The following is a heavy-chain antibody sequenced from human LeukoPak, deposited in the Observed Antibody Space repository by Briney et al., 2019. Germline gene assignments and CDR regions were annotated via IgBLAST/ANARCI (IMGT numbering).Heavy chain of an antibody. CDR2: IGSTI. D-gene: IGHD1-26*01. CDR1: GFSFSDYY. Sequence: GGSLRLSCVASGFSFSDYYMSWIRQAPGKGLEWVSYIGSTIYYADSVKGRFTISRDNAKNSLYLQMNSLRAEDTAVYYCARDRGIVGTKGYYYMDVWGKGTTVTVSS. J-gene: IGHJ6*03. CDR3: ARDRGIVGTKGYYYMDV. V-gene: IGHV3-11*04.